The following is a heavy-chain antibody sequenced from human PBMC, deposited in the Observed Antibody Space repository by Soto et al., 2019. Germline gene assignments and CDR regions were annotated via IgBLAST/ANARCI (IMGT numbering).Heavy chain of an antibody. D-gene: IGHD3-3*01. Sequence: GGSLRLSCAASGFTFSSYWMHWVRQAPGKGLVWVSRINSDGSSTSYADSVKGRFTISRDNAKNTLYLQMNSLRAEDTAVYYCARDEYYDFWSGFTYYYYMDVWGKGTTVTVSS. J-gene: IGHJ6*03. V-gene: IGHV3-74*01. CDR1: GFTFSSYW. CDR3: ARDEYYDFWSGFTYYYYMDV. CDR2: INSDGSST.